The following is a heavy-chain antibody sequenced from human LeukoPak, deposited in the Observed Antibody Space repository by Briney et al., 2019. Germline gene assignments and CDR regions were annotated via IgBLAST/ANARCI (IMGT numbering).Heavy chain of an antibody. CDR2: LFTGGNT. Sequence: SETLSLTCAVSGASISSNYWSWIRQPPGKGLEWIGRLFTGGNTNYNPSLKSRVTMSIDTSKNQFSLKLNSVTAADTAVYYCARAVCSGGDCYHFDHWGQGTLVTVSS. J-gene: IGHJ4*02. CDR1: GASISSNY. CDR3: ARAVCSGGDCYHFDH. D-gene: IGHD2-15*01. V-gene: IGHV4-4*07.